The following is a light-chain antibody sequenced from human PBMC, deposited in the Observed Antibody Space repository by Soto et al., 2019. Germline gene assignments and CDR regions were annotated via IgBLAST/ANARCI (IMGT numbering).Light chain of an antibody. Sequence: QSALTQPASVSGSRGQSITISCTGTSSDVGNYNYVSWYQQNPGRVPILLIYLVSNRPSGVSNRFSGSKSGNTASLTISGLQAEDEADYFCTSPTPGSLYVFGTGTKLTVL. J-gene: IGLJ1*01. CDR1: SSDVGNYNY. CDR3: TSPTPGSLYV. V-gene: IGLV2-14*01. CDR2: LVS.